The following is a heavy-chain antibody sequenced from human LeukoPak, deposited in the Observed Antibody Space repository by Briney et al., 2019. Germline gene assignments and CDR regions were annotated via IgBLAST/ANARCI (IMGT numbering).Heavy chain of an antibody. D-gene: IGHD1-26*01. J-gene: IGHJ4*02. V-gene: IGHV3-73*01. CDR2: IRSKANSYAT. CDR3: TRYSGSYYRDY. CDR1: GFTFSGSA. Sequence: GGSLRLSCAASGFTFSGSAMHWVRQASGEGLEWVGRIRSKANSYATAYAASVKGRFTISRDDSKNTAYLQMNSLKTEDTAVYYCTRYSGSYYRDYWGQGTLVTVSS.